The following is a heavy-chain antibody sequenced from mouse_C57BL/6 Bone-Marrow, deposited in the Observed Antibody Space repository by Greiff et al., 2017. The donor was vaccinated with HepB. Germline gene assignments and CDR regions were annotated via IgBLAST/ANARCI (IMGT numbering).Heavy chain of an antibody. J-gene: IGHJ2*01. CDR1: GFTFSSYG. CDR2: ISSGGSYT. V-gene: IGHV5-6*01. Sequence: EVKLMESGGDLVKPGGSLKLSCAASGFTFSSYGMSWVRQTPDKRLEWVATISSGGSYTYYPDSVKGRFTISRDNAKNTLYLQMSILKSEDTAMYYCARNPVVATDDWGQGTTLTVSS. D-gene: IGHD1-1*01. CDR3: ARNPVVATDD.